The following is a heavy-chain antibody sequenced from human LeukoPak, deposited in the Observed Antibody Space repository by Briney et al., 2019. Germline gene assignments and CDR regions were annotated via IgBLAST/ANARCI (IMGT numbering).Heavy chain of an antibody. V-gene: IGHV7-4-1*02. CDR3: GRDPKLGIRGYTYGYIDF. D-gene: IGHD5-18*01. Sequence: ASVKVSCKASGYTFTGYYMHWVRQAPGQGLEWMGWIKTNTGNPTYAQGFFTGRYVFSLDTSVNTAYLQITGLKADDTAVYYCGRDPKLGIRGYTYGYIDFWGQGTLVTVAS. J-gene: IGHJ4*02. CDR2: IKTNTGNP. CDR1: GYTFTGYY.